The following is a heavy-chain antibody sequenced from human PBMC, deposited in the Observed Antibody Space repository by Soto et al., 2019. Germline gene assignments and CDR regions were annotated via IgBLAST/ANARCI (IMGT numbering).Heavy chain of an antibody. CDR1: YGSISSPSYY. D-gene: IGHD1-1*01. Sequence: SETLSLTCSVCYGSISSPSYYWGWIRQPPGKGLEWIGSIYYSGNTYYNPSLKSRVTIFVDTSRNKFSLKVNSVTAADTAVYFCARLPGITTFRSDYWGQGTLVTVS. CDR3: ARLPGITTFRSDY. J-gene: IGHJ4*02. CDR2: IYYSGNT. V-gene: IGHV4-39*01.